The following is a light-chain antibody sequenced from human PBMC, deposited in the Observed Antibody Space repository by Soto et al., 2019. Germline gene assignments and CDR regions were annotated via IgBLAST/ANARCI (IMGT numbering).Light chain of an antibody. J-gene: IGKJ2*01. CDR1: QRISSY. V-gene: IGKV1-39*01. CDR2: AAS. CDR3: QQSYSTLYT. Sequence: DIQMTQSPSSLSASVGDRVTITCRASQRISSYLNWYQQKPGKAPKLLIYAASSLQSGVPSRFRSRGSGTDFTLTNSSLQPEDFATYYCQQSYSTLYTFGQGTKLQIK.